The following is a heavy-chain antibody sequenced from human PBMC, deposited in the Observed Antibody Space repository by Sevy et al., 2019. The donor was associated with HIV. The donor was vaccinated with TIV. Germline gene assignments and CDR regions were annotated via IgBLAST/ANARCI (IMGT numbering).Heavy chain of an antibody. CDR2: IKSKTNGGTT. V-gene: IGHV3-15*01. D-gene: IGHD1-26*01. CDR3: TTEWGPKGRPADYYYMDV. J-gene: IGHJ6*03. Sequence: GGSLRLSCAASGFTFSNAWMSWVRQAPGKGLEWVGRIKSKTNGGTTDYAAPVKGRFTISRDDSKSTLYLQMNSLKTEDTAVYYCTTEWGPKGRPADYYYMDVRGKGTTVTVSS. CDR1: GFTFSNAW.